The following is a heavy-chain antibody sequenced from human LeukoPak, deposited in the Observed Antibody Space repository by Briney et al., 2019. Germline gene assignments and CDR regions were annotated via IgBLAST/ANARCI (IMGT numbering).Heavy chain of an antibody. D-gene: IGHD6-13*01. V-gene: IGHV3-49*04. CDR2: IRSKAYGGTT. CDR1: GFTFSSYG. Sequence: GRSLSLSCAASGFTFSSYGMHWVRQAPGKGLEWVGFIRSKAYGGTTEYAASVKGRFTISRDDSKSIAYLQMNSLKTEDTAVYYCTRSNSLYSSSWYQSYYYYGMDVWGQGTTVTVSS. CDR3: TRSNSLYSSSWYQSYYYYGMDV. J-gene: IGHJ6*02.